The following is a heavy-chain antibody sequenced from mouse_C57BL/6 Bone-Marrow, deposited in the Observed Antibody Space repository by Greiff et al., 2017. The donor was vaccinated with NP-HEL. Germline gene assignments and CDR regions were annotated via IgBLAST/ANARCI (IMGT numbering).Heavy chain of an antibody. Sequence: QVQLQQSGAELARPGASVKMSCKASGYTFTSYTMHWVKQRPGQGLEWIGYINPSSGYTKYNQKFKDKATLTADKSSSTAYMQLSSLTSVDSAVYYCASPPTTDYWGQGTTLTVSS. CDR1: GYTFTSYT. D-gene: IGHD1-1*01. CDR2: INPSSGYT. CDR3: ASPPTTDY. J-gene: IGHJ2*01. V-gene: IGHV1-4*01.